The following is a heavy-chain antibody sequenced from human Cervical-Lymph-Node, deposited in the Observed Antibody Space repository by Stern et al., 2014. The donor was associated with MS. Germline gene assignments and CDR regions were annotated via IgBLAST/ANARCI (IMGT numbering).Heavy chain of an antibody. J-gene: IGHJ6*02. CDR2: LSDDGSNK. CDR1: GFQFSAYA. CDR3: ARDREEYTFYYYYGMDV. Sequence: VQLVQSGGGVVQPGRSLRLSCAASGFQFSAYAMFWVRQAPGKGLAWVALLSDDGSNKYYSDSVKGRFTVSRDNSVNTLYLQMSSLRVDDTAVYYCARDREEYTFYYYYGMDVWGQGTTVTVSS. V-gene: IGHV3-30*04. D-gene: IGHD2/OR15-2a*01.